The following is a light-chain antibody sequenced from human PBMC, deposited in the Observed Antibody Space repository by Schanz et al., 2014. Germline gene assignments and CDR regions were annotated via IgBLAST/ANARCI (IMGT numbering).Light chain of an antibody. CDR3: QQYGSSPET. CDR1: QSVSSN. CDR2: GAS. V-gene: IGKV3-20*01. J-gene: IGKJ1*01. Sequence: IVMTQSPATLSVSPGERASLSCRASQSVSSNLAWYQQKPGQAPRLLLYGASSRATGIPDRFSGSGSGTDFTLTISRLEPEDFAVYYCQQYGSSPETFGQGTKVEIK.